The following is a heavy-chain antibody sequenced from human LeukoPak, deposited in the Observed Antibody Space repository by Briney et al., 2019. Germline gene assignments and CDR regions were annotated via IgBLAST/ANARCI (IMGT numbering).Heavy chain of an antibody. Sequence: PGGSLRLSCAASGFTFSSYWMHWVRQAPGKGLEWVSVLYSGGSTNYADSVKGRFTISRDNSKNTLYLQMNSLRAEDTAVYYCARVRDYYDSRGYYFEYFDHWGQGTLVTVSS. CDR2: LYSGGST. CDR3: ARVRDYYDSRGYYFEYFDH. V-gene: IGHV3-53*01. D-gene: IGHD3-22*01. CDR1: GFTFSSYW. J-gene: IGHJ1*01.